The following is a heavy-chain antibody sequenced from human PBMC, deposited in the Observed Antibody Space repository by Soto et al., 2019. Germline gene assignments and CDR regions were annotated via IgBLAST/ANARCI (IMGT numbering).Heavy chain of an antibody. CDR1: GFAFGSYW. V-gene: IGHV3-74*01. Sequence: VQLVESGGGLVQPGGSLRLSCAASGFAFGSYWMHWVRQAPGKGLVWVSRISQGGAIATQADSVKGRFTISRDNTKNVIFLQMHSLRANDTAVYYCLRDQRHWNEFADQWGQGTMVTVSS. D-gene: IGHD1-1*01. CDR3: LRDQRHWNEFADQ. CDR2: ISQGGAIA. J-gene: IGHJ4*02.